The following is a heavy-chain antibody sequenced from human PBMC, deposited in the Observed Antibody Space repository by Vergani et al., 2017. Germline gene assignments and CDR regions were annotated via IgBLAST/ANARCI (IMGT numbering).Heavy chain of an antibody. V-gene: IGHV1-69*01. D-gene: IGHD4-23*01. CDR1: GGTFSSYA. Sequence: QVQLVQSGAEVKQPGSSVKVSCKASGGTFSSYAISWVRQAPGQGLEWMGGIIPIFGTANYAQKFQGRVTIPADESTSTAYMELSSLRSEDTAVYYCARDPEAGYGGNPGGLDYWGQGTLVTVSS. CDR2: IIPIFGTA. CDR3: ARDPEAGYGGNPGGLDY. J-gene: IGHJ4*02.